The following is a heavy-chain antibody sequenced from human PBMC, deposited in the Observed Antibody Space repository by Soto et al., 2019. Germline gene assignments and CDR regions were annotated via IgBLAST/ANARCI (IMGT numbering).Heavy chain of an antibody. D-gene: IGHD3-3*01. V-gene: IGHV3-48*02. CDR1: GFTFSSYG. Sequence: GGSLRLSCAASGFTFSSYGMHWVRQAPGKGLEWVSYISSSSSTIYYADSVKGRFTISRDNAKNSLYLQMNSLRDEDTAVYYCARGHITIFGVADKRAFDIWGQGTMVTVSS. CDR2: ISSSSSTI. CDR3: ARGHITIFGVADKRAFDI. J-gene: IGHJ3*02.